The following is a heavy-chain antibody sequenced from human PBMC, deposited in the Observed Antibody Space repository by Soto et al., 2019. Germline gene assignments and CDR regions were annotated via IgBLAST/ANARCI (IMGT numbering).Heavy chain of an antibody. CDR1: GGTFSSYA. J-gene: IGHJ6*02. CDR2: IIPIFGTA. Sequence: SVKVSCKASGGTFSSYAISWVRQAPGQGLEWMGGIIPIFGTANYAQKFQGRVTITADESASTAYMELSSLRSEDTAVYYCAKTQIAVARYYYYGMDVWGQGTTVTVSS. V-gene: IGHV1-69*13. D-gene: IGHD6-19*01. CDR3: AKTQIAVARYYYYGMDV.